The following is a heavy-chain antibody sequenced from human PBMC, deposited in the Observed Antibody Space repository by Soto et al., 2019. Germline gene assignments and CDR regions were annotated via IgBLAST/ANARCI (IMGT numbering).Heavy chain of an antibody. D-gene: IGHD5-18*01. CDR2: IXXSXXX. J-gene: IGHJ4*02. V-gene: IGHV4-31*03. CDR1: GDSISSGDHY. Sequence: SETLSLTCTVSGDSISSGDHYWSWIRQIPGKGLXWIXXIXXSXXXXXNXXLESRVMISVDTSKNQFSLNLDSVTAADTAIYYCARLYSYGYYYFDYWGPGTLVTVSS. CDR3: ARLYSYGYYYFDY.